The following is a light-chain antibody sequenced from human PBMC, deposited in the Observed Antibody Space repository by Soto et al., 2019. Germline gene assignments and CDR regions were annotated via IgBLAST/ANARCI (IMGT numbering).Light chain of an antibody. CDR1: QDVGSV. V-gene: IGKV1-6*01. CDR3: LQASRDIWT. CDR2: DAS. J-gene: IGKJ1*01. Sequence: AVPMTQSPSSLSASVGDRVIITCRASQDVGSVLGWYQQKPGKAPNLLIFDASTLESGVPIRFSGSRSGTDFTLSISSLQPEDFGTYYCLQASRDIWTFGLGTKVE.